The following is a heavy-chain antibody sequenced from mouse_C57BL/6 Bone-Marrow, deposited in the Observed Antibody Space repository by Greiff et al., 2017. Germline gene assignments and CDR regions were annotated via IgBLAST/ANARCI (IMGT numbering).Heavy chain of an antibody. V-gene: IGHV5-15*01. CDR2: ISNLAYSI. J-gene: IGHJ3*01. Sequence: EVKLVASGGGLVQPGGSLKLSCAASGFTFSDYGMAWVRQAPRKGPEWVAFISNLAYSIYYADTVTGRFTISRENAKNTLYLEMSSLRSEDTAMYYCARGAGSSPFAYWGQGTLVTVSA. CDR1: GFTFSDYG. D-gene: IGHD1-1*01. CDR3: ARGAGSSPFAY.